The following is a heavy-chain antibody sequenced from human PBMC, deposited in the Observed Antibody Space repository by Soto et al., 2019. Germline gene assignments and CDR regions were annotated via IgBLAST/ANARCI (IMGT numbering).Heavy chain of an antibody. CDR1: GFTFKNYW. V-gene: IGHV3-74*01. CDR3: AKRCNRPHCYGMDV. J-gene: IGHJ6*02. D-gene: IGHD6-6*01. CDR2: INSDGSNR. Sequence: GGSLRLSCEASGFTFKNYWMHWVRQAPGKGLVWVSRINSDGSNRRYADSVQGRFTISRDNAKNTLFLQMNSLRAADTAVYFWAKRCNRPHCYGMDVWGQGTTVTVSS.